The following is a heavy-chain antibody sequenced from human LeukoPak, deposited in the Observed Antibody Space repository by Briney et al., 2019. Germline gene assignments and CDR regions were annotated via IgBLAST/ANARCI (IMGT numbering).Heavy chain of an antibody. V-gene: IGHV4-34*01. CDR1: GGSFSGYY. J-gene: IGHJ6*02. D-gene: IGHD6-13*01. CDR2: INHSGST. Sequence: PSETLSLTCAVYGGSFSGYYWSWIRQPPGKGLEWIGEINHSGSTNYNPSLKSRVTISVDTSKNQFSLKLNSVTAADTAVYYCAGALSSSLGVWGQGTTVTVSS. CDR3: AGALSSSLGV.